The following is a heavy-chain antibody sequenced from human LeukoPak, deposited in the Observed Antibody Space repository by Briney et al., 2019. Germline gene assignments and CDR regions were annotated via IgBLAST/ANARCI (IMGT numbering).Heavy chain of an antibody. CDR3: ARANMVRGVGSFFDRNWFDP. J-gene: IGHJ5*02. V-gene: IGHV1-18*04. CDR2: ISIYNTNT. D-gene: IGHD3-10*01. Sequence: GASVKVSCKASGYTFTGHYIHWVRQAPGQGLEWMGWISIYNTNTNYAQNLQGRVTMTTDTSTSTTYMELRSLRSDDTAVYYCARANMVRGVGSFFDRNWFDPWGQGTLVTVSS. CDR1: GYTFTGHY.